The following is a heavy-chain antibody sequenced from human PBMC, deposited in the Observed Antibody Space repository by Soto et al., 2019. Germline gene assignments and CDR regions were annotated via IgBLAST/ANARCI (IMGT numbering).Heavy chain of an antibody. CDR3: ARRLEWGNYYCYGMDV. CDR2: ISAYNGNT. J-gene: IGHJ6*02. Sequence: GASVKVSCKASGYTFTSYAMHWVRQAPGQGLEWMGWISAYNGNTNYAQKLQGRVTMTTDTSTSTAYMELRSLRSDDTAVYYCARRLEWGNYYCYGMDVWGQGTTVTVSS. D-gene: IGHD3-3*01. CDR1: GYTFTSYA. V-gene: IGHV1-18*01.